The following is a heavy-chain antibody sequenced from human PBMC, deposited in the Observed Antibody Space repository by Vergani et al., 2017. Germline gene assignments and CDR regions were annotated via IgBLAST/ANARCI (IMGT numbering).Heavy chain of an antibody. CDR1: GFTFGDDA. CDR3: AXKTYYDFWSGVKDV. CDR2: IRTKSQGETT. J-gene: IGHJ6*04. V-gene: IGHV3-49*03. Sequence: EVQLVESGGELVQPGRPLRLSCTASGFTFGDDAISWFRQAPGKGPEWVAFIRTKSQGETTEYAASVKGRFFISRNDSKGVAYLQMNSLRTEDTAVYYCAXKTYYDFWSGVKDVWGKGTTVTVSS. D-gene: IGHD3-3*01.